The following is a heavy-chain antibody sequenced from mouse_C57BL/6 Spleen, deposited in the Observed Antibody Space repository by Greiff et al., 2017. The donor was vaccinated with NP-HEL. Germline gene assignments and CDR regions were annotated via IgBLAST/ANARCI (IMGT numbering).Heavy chain of an antibody. Sequence: VQLQQSGPGLVKPSQSLSLTCSVTGYSITSGYYWNWIRQFPGNKLEWMGYISYDGSNNYNPSLKNRISITRDTSKNQFFLKLNSVTTEDTATYYCARDGYDVARFAYWGQGTLVTVSA. CDR3: ARDGYDVARFAY. V-gene: IGHV3-6*01. J-gene: IGHJ3*01. CDR2: ISYDGSN. D-gene: IGHD2-2*01. CDR1: GYSITSGYY.